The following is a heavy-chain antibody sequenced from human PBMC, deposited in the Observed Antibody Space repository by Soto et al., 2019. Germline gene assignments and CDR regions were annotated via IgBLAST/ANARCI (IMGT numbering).Heavy chain of an antibody. CDR2: ISSSGSDI. J-gene: IGHJ4*02. V-gene: IGHV3-48*02. D-gene: IGHD2-15*01. CDR3: ARDFKDGMAVATFDY. Sequence: EVQLVESGGGLVQPGGSLRLSCAASGFSFSTHYMNWVRQAAGKGLEWVSCISSSGSDIYYTDSVKGRFTISRDNAKNSLYLQMNSLRDEDTAVYYCARDFKDGMAVATFDYWGQGALVTVSS. CDR1: GFSFSTHY.